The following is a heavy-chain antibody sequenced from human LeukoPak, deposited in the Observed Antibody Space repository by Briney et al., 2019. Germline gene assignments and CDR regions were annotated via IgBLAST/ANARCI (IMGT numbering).Heavy chain of an antibody. D-gene: IGHD1-14*01. Sequence: SETLSLTCAVYGGSFSGYYWSLIRQPPGKGLEWIGKVSRSGKTNYNPSLQSRVTISVDTSKNQFSLKLSSVTAADTAVYYCARGGPSELDPWGQGTLVTVSS. CDR2: VSRSGKT. CDR1: GGSFSGYY. V-gene: IGHV4-34*01. CDR3: ARGGPSELDP. J-gene: IGHJ5*02.